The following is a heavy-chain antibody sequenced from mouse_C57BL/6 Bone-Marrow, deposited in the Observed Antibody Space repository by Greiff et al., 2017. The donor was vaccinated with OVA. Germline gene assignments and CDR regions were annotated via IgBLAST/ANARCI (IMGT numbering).Heavy chain of an antibody. V-gene: IGHV1-54*01. D-gene: IGHD2-4*01. Sequence: VQLQQSGAELVRPGTSVKVSCKASGYAFTNYLIAWVKQRPGQGLEWIGVINPGSGGTNYNEKFKGKATLPADKSSSTAYMQLSSLTSEDSAVYCCARDGNDYDRYYFDYWGQGTTLTVSS. CDR3: ARDGNDYDRYYFDY. CDR1: GYAFTNYL. CDR2: INPGSGGT. J-gene: IGHJ2*01.